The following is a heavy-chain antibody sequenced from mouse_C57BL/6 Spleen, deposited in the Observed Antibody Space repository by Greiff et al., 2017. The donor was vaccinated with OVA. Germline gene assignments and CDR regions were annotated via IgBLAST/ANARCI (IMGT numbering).Heavy chain of an antibody. D-gene: IGHD4-1*01. V-gene: IGHV1-50*01. CDR3: ARGGTGTGAMGC. Sequence: QVQLQQPGAELVKPGASVKLSCKASGYTFTSYWMQWVKQRPGQGLEWIGEIDPSDSYTNYNKKFKGKATLTVDTSSSTAYMQLSSRTSEDSAVYYCARGGTGTGAMGCWGQGATVTVAS. CDR2: IDPSDSYT. CDR1: GYTFTSYW. J-gene: IGHJ4*01.